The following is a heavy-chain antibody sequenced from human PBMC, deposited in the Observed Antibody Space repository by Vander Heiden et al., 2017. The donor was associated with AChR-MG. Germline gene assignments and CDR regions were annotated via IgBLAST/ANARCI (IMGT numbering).Heavy chain of an antibody. CDR3: ATDNGALDI. CDR1: GLTFDDYT. CDR2: ISWNSANK. V-gene: IGHV3-9*01. J-gene: IGHJ3*02. Sequence: EVELVESGGGLVQPGRSLGLSCAGSGLTFDDYTWHWVRRPPGKGLEWVSGISWNSANKDYADSVRGRFTIARDNAKNSLFLQMNSLRPEDTAYYYCATDNGALDIWGQGTLVTVAS.